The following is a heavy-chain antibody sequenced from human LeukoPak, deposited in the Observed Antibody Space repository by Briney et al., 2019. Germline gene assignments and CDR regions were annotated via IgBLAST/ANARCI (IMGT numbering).Heavy chain of an antibody. V-gene: IGHV4-59*01. CDR3: ARLRGNYFPDF. Sequence: PSETLSLTCAVSGGSMSNYYWTWIRQPPGRGLEWIAYIHYSGSTNYNPSLKSRVSISVDTSANQLSLKLTSMTPADTAVYYCARLRGNYFPDFWRQRTLVTVSS. D-gene: IGHD2/OR15-2a*01. CDR2: IHYSGST. J-gene: IGHJ4*02. CDR1: GGSMSNYY.